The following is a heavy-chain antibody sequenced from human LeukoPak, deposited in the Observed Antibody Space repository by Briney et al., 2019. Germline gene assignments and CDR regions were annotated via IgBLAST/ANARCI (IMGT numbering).Heavy chain of an antibody. J-gene: IGHJ6*03. V-gene: IGHV1-46*01. CDR3: AIEQRGGLSGSLGGLFASYHTYYYMDV. CDR2: INPNDGAT. D-gene: IGHD3-16*01. Sequence: ASVKVSCKASGYTFTMYYIHWVRQAPGQGLEWMGMINPNDGATTYTQRFQGRVTMSRDTSTTTVYMDLRSLRSEDTVVYFCAIEQRGGLSGSLGGLFASYHTYYYMDVWGRGTTVTVSS. CDR1: GYTFTMYY.